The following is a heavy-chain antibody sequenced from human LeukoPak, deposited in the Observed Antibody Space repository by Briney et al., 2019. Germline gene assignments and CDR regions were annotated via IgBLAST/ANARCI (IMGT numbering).Heavy chain of an antibody. CDR2: INPSGGST. CDR3: ATGGSYIFTWFDP. CDR1: GDTLTNYY. V-gene: IGHV1-46*01. D-gene: IGHD1-26*01. J-gene: IGHJ5*02. Sequence: ASVKVSCKASGDTLTNYYMHWVRQAPGQGLEWMGTINPSGGSTSYAQKFQGRITMTRDTFTSTVYMELSSLRSEDTAVYYCATGGSYIFTWFDPRGQGTLVTVSS.